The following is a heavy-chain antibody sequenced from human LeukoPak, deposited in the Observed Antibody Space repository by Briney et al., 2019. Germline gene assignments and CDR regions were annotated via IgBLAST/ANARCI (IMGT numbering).Heavy chain of an antibody. V-gene: IGHV1-2*02. D-gene: IGHD6-19*01. CDR3: ARPRDYSSGWYVIDY. Sequence: GASVRLSCKASGYTFTGYCMHWVRQAPGQGLEWVGWINPNSGGTNYAQKFQGRVTMTRDTSISTAYMEMSRLRSDDTAVYYCARPRDYSSGWYVIDYWGQGTLVTVSS. CDR2: INPNSGGT. CDR1: GYTFTGYC. J-gene: IGHJ4*02.